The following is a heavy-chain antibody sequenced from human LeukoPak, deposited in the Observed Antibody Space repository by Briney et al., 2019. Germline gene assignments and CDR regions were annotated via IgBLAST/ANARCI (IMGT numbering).Heavy chain of an antibody. CDR3: ARAAYSSTWYSRYFDL. D-gene: IGHD6-13*01. J-gene: IGHJ2*01. CDR2: IGTAGEI. Sequence: GGSLRLPCAASGFTFSSYDIHWVRQATGKGLEWVSGIGTAGEIYYPGSVKGRFTISRENAKNSLYLQMNSLRAGDTAVYYCARAAYSSTWYSRYFDLWGRGTLVTVSS. V-gene: IGHV3-13*01. CDR1: GFTFSSYD.